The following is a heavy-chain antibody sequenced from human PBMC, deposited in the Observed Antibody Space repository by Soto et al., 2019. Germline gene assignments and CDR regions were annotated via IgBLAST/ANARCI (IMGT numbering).Heavy chain of an antibody. CDR1: GGSISSYY. Sequence: SETLSLTCTVSGGSISSYYCSWIRQPPGKGLEWIGYIYYSGSTNYNPSLKSRVTISVDTSKSQFSLKLSSVTAADTAVYYCATIGTSLVYWGQGTLVTVSS. D-gene: IGHD3-16*01. V-gene: IGHV4-59*01. CDR2: IYYSGST. CDR3: ATIGTSLVY. J-gene: IGHJ4*02.